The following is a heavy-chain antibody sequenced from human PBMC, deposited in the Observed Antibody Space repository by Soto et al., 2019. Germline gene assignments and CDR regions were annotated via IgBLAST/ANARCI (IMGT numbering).Heavy chain of an antibody. CDR3: AKNTENYYYGMDV. CDR2: IIPIFGTA. Sequence: QVQLVQPGAEVKKPGSSVKVSCKASGGTFSSYAISWVRQAPGQGLEWMGGIIPIFGTADYAQKFQGRVTITADESTSTAYVELSSLRSEDTAVYYCAKNTENYYYGMDVWGQGTTVTVSS. J-gene: IGHJ6*02. CDR1: GGTFSSYA. V-gene: IGHV1-69*12.